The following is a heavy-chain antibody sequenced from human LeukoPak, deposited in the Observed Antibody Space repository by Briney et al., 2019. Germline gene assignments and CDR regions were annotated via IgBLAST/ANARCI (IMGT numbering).Heavy chain of an antibody. V-gene: IGHV3-48*02. J-gene: IGHJ4*02. D-gene: IGHD7-27*01. CDR1: GFTFTSYG. CDR2: IDSSGSII. Sequence: GGSLRLSCAASGFTFTSYGINWVRQAPGKGLEWVSYIDSSGSIIYYADSVKGRFTISRDNAKNSLYLQMNSLRDEDTAVYYCARESYWGPSAKGFDYWGQGTLVTVSS. CDR3: ARESYWGPSAKGFDY.